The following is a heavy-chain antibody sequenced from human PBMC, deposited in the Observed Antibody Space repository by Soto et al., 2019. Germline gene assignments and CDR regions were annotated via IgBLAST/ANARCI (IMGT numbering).Heavy chain of an antibody. V-gene: IGHV3-48*04. J-gene: IGHJ5*02. Sequence: EVQLVESGGGLVQPGGSLRLSCAASGFIFSSYDMNWVRQAPGKGLGWVSYISSGSGNILYADSVKGRFTISRDNAKNSPYLQMNSLTAEDTAVYYCARTYGTGSLNWFDPWGQGTLVTVSS. CDR1: GFIFSSYD. CDR2: ISSGSGNI. D-gene: IGHD3-10*01. CDR3: ARTYGTGSLNWFDP.